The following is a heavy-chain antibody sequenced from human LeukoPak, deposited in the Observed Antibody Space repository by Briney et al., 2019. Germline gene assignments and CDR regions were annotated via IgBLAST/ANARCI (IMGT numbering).Heavy chain of an antibody. D-gene: IGHD2/OR15-2a*01. CDR1: GGSISSYY. CDR2: IYYSGST. V-gene: IGHV4-59*01. J-gene: IGHJ6*02. Sequence: SETLSLTCTVSGGSISSYYGSWIRQPPGKGLEWIGYIYYSGSTNYNPSLKSRATISVDTSKNQFSLKLSSVTAADTAVYYCARGPTLSNLRLPYYYYGMDVWGQGTTVTVSS. CDR3: ARGPTLSNLRLPYYYYGMDV.